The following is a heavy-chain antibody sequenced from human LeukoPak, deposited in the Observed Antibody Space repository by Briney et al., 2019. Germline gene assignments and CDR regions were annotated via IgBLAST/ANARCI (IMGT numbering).Heavy chain of an antibody. V-gene: IGHV3-53*01. Sequence: GGSLRLSCAASGFTVSSNYMSWVRQAPGKGLEWVSVIYSGGSTYYADSVKGRFTISRDNSKNTLYLQMNSLRAEDTAVYYCARVGEHYDILTGYHLAYWGQGTLVTVSS. CDR3: ARVGEHYDILTGYHLAY. J-gene: IGHJ4*02. D-gene: IGHD3-9*01. CDR1: GFTVSSNY. CDR2: IYSGGST.